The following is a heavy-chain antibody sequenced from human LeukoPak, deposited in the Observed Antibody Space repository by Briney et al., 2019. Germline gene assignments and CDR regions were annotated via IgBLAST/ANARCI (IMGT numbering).Heavy chain of an antibody. CDR2: IHHRGSS. J-gene: IGHJ4*02. V-gene: IGHV4-34*01. D-gene: IGHD6-19*01. CDR3: ARHASVDGNWPRPLDY. CDR1: GGSFSGYY. Sequence: SETLSLTCGVFGGSFSGYYWTWLRQPPGKGLEWIGQIHHRGSSHYNPSLRSRVTISVDTSKNQFSLKLTSVTAADTAVYYCARHASVDGNWPRPLDYWGQGSLVTVSS.